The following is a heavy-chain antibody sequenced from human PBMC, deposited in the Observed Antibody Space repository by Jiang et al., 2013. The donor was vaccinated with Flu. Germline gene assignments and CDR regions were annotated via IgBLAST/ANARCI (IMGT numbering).Heavy chain of an antibody. CDR3: ARIPGYCTGGLCYFNYYHVDV. D-gene: IGHD2-8*02. Sequence: GPGLVKPSETLSLTCTVSGVSMSGFYWSWIRQSPGEGLEWIGYIYNRGSTRYNPSLKSRVTISADTSKNQFSLRVTAVTAADAAVYYCARIPGYCTGGLCYFNYYHVDVWGKGTTVTVSS. J-gene: IGHJ6*03. V-gene: IGHV4-4*09. CDR2: IYNRGST. CDR1: GVSMSGFY.